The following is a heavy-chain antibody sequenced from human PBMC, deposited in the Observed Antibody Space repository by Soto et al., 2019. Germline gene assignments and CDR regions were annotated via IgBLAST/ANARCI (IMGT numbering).Heavy chain of an antibody. CDR2: IKSWTDGGRV. Sequence: EVPLVESGGALVKPGASLTLPGAASGFTFTSAWMTWVSKAPGKGLLWLGRIKSWTDGGRVDTAAPVKGRFTISRDDSKNTFYLQMNSLKSEDTAVYYCTTWRREKSCTSVSCYGDGAYWGQGTLVTVSS. V-gene: IGHV3-15*02. CDR1: GFTFTSAW. J-gene: IGHJ4*02. CDR3: TTWRREKSCTSVSCYGDGAY. D-gene: IGHD2-2*01.